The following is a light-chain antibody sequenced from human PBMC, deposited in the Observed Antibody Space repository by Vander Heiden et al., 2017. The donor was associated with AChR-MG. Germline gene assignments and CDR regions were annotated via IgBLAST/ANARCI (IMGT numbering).Light chain of an antibody. CDR1: SSDVGGYNH. V-gene: IGLV2-11*01. J-gene: IGLJ2*01. CDR2: DVT. CDR3: CADAGSDSMWV. Sequence: QSALTQPRSVSASPGQSFTISCTGTSSDVGGYNHVSWYQQHPGKAPKLTIYDVTKRPSGVPDRFSGSKSGNTASTTISGLQSEEEADDYCCADAGSDSMWVFGGGTKLTVL.